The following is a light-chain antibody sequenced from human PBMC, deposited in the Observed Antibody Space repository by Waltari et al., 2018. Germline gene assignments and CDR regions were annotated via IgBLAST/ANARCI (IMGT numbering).Light chain of an antibody. Sequence: EIVLTQSPGTLSLSPGERPTLSCRASQSLGRNFLAWFQQKPGQAPRLLLFGASNRAPAIPDRFSGGGSGTDFTLTINRLDPEDFAVYYCHQYDDSPFTFGQGTKLEI. CDR1: QSLGRNF. J-gene: IGKJ2*01. CDR2: GAS. V-gene: IGKV3-20*01. CDR3: HQYDDSPFT.